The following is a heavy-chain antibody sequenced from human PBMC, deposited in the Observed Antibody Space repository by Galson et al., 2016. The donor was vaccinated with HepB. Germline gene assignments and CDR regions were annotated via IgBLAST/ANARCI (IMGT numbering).Heavy chain of an antibody. CDR3: AKEVGTVHPSNWFDP. J-gene: IGHJ5*02. CDR1: GFIFNSYS. V-gene: IGHV3-23*01. CDR2: ISRSGDAT. Sequence: SLRLSCAASGFIFNSYSMNWVRQAPRKGLEWVSAISRSGDATYYADSVKGRFTIFRDNSKDTLYLQMNSLRAEDTAVYYCAKEVGTVHPSNWFDPWGQGTLVTVSS. D-gene: IGHD1-26*01.